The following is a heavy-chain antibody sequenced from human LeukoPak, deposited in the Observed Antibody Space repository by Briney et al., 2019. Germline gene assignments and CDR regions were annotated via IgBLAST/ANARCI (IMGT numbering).Heavy chain of an antibody. J-gene: IGHJ4*02. CDR1: GGSISTYY. D-gene: IGHD5-18*01. V-gene: IGHV4-59*01. CDR3: ARVGPQEQLWPQSHDN. CDR2: IYDSGST. Sequence: SETLSLTCIVSGGSISTYYWSWIRQPPGKGLEWIGYIYDSGSTNYNPSGKSRVTMSVDTSKNQFSLKLTSVTSADTAVYYCARVGPQEQLWPQSHDNWGQGTLVTVSS.